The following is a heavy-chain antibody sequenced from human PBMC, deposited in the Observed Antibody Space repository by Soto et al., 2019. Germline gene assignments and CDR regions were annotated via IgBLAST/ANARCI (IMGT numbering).Heavy chain of an antibody. CDR1: GFTFADYT. Sequence: GGSLRLSCAASGFTFADYTMHWVRQAPGKGLEWVSLISWDGGSTYYADSVKGRLTISRDNSKNSLYLQMNSLRTEDTALYYCAKDVDDILTGSNYYYGMDVWGQGTTVTVSS. J-gene: IGHJ6*02. V-gene: IGHV3-43*01. CDR3: AKDVDDILTGSNYYYGMDV. CDR2: ISWDGGST. D-gene: IGHD3-9*01.